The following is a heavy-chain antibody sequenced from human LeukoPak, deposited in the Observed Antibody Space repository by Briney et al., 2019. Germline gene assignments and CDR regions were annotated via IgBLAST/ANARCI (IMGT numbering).Heavy chain of an antibody. CDR3: AAWSGYYREYYFDY. V-gene: IGHV4-30-4*01. J-gene: IGHJ4*02. D-gene: IGHD3-3*01. CDR2: IHYSGST. Sequence: SETLSLICTLSARSISRGDYYWSWIRQPPGKGLEWIGYIHYSGSTYYNPSLKSRVTISVDTSKNQFSLKLSSVTAADTAVYYCAAWSGYYREYYFDYWGQGTLVTVSS. CDR1: ARSISRGDYY.